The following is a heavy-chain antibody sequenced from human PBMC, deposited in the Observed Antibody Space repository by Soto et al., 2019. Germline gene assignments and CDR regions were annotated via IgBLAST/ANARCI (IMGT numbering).Heavy chain of an antibody. Sequence: GGSLRLSCAASGFTFSSYAMSWVRQAPGKGLEWVSAISGSGGSTYYADSVKGRFTISRDNSKNTLYLQMNSLRAEDTAVYYCAKGRYSSDYYYYYGMDVWGQGTTVTVSS. CDR3: AKGRYSSDYYYYYGMDV. J-gene: IGHJ6*02. CDR2: ISGSGGST. D-gene: IGHD6-19*01. V-gene: IGHV3-23*01. CDR1: GFTFSSYA.